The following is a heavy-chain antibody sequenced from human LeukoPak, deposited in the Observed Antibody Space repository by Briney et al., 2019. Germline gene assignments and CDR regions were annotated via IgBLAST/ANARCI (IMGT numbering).Heavy chain of an antibody. CDR2: IYHSGST. V-gene: IGHV4-30-2*01. CDR3: ARGGSFYFDY. D-gene: IGHD6-6*01. CDR1: GGSISSGGYS. Sequence: SETLSLTCAVSGGSISSGGYSWSWIRQPPGKGLEWIGYIYHSGSTYYNPSLKSRVTISVDRSKNQFSLKLSSVTAADTAVYYCARGGSFYFDYWGQGTLVIVSS. J-gene: IGHJ4*02.